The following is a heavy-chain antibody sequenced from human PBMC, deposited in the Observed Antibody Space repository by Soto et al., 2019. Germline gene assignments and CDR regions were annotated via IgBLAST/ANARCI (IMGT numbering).Heavy chain of an antibody. Sequence: GESLKISCKGSGYSFTTYWIGWVRQMPGKGLEWMGIIYPGDSDTRYSPSFQGQVTISADKSISTAYLQWSSLKASDTAMYYCATGGYCSSTSCYNFFDYWGQGTLVTVSS. J-gene: IGHJ4*02. CDR3: ATGGYCSSTSCYNFFDY. D-gene: IGHD2-2*02. V-gene: IGHV5-51*01. CDR1: GYSFTTYW. CDR2: IYPGDSDT.